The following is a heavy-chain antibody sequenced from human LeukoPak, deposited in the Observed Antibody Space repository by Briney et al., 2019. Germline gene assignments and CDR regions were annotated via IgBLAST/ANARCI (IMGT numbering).Heavy chain of an antibody. CDR2: INACNGST. CDR1: GSAFTSYA. D-gene: IGHD6-19*01. CDR3: ARGARAAVAGTTRGSYYFMDV. J-gene: IGHJ6*02. V-gene: IGHV1-3*01. Sequence: ASVTVSCKASGSAFTSYAMRWVRHAPGQRLGWVGWINACNGSTKYSQEFQGRGTITRDTAASTAYMELSSLRSEDTAVYYCARGARAAVAGTTRGSYYFMDVCGQGTTVTVSS.